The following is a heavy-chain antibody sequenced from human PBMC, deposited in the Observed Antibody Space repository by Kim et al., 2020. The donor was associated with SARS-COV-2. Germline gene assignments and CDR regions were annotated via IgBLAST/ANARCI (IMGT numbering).Heavy chain of an antibody. CDR1: GYTFTSYA. D-gene: IGHD3-9*01. J-gene: IGHJ6*02. CDR3: ARDRKPYYDILTGYYRHGMDV. V-gene: IGHV1-3*01. CDR2: INAGNGNT. Sequence: ASVKVSCKASGYTFTSYAMHWVRQAPGQRLEWMGWINAGNGNTKYSQKFQGRVTITRDTSASTAYMELSSLRSEDTAVYYCARDRKPYYDILTGYYRHGMDVWGQGTKVTVSS.